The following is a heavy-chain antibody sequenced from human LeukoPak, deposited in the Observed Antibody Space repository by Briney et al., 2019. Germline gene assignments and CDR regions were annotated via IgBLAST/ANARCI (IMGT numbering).Heavy chain of an antibody. CDR3: ARWSSNYYDSSGRRFDP. CDR2: INHSGST. V-gene: IGHV4-34*01. CDR1: GGSFSGYY. Sequence: SETLSLTRAVYGGSFSGYYWSWIRHPPGKGLEWIGEINHSGSTNYNPSLTSRVTIPVDTSKNQFSLKLSSVTAADTAVYYCARWSSNYYDSSGRRFDPWGQGTLVTVSS. J-gene: IGHJ5*02. D-gene: IGHD3-22*01.